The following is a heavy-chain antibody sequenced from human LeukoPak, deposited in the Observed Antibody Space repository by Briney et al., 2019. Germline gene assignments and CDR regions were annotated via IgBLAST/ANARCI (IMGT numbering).Heavy chain of an antibody. Sequence: EXXSLTXXVSGGSXSSYYWSWIRQPAGKGLEWIGRIYTSGSTNYNPSLKSRVTMSVDTSKNQFSLKLSSVTAADTAVYYCARGPNYYDSSGYQILYGYWGQGTLVTVSS. D-gene: IGHD3-22*01. CDR3: ARGPNYYDSSGYQILYGY. V-gene: IGHV4-4*07. J-gene: IGHJ4*02. CDR1: GGSXSSYY. CDR2: IYTSGST.